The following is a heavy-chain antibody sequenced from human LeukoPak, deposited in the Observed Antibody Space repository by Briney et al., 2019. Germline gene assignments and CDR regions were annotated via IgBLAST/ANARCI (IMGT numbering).Heavy chain of an antibody. J-gene: IGHJ4*02. CDR1: GGSVSSGSYY. Sequence: SETLSLTCTVSGGSVSSGSYYWSWIRQPPGKGLEWIGYIYYSGSTNYNPSLKSRVTISVDTSKNQFSLKLSSVTAADTAVYYCAREDYYDSSGYYVFDYWGQGTLVTVSS. D-gene: IGHD3-22*01. CDR3: AREDYYDSSGYYVFDY. V-gene: IGHV4-61*01. CDR2: IYYSGST.